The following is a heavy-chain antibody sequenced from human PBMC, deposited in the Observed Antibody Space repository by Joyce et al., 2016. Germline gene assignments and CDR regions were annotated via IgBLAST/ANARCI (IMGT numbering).Heavy chain of an antibody. CDR3: AHAPATDRYYGMDV. CDR2: IYCDADK. V-gene: IGHV2-5*02. Sequence: QVTLKESGPTLVKPTQTLTLTCTFSGFSLSTSGVGVGWSRQPPGKALEWLALIYCDADKRYSSSLKSRLTITKDTSKNQVVLTMTNMDPVDTATYYCAHAPATDRYYGMDVWGQGTTVTVSS. D-gene: IGHD6-25*01. J-gene: IGHJ6*02. CDR1: GFSLSTSGVG.